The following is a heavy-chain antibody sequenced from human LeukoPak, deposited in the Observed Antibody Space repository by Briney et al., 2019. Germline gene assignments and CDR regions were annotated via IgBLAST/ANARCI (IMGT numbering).Heavy chain of an antibody. V-gene: IGHV1-2*04. Sequence: ASVKVSCKASGYTFTGYYMHWVRQAPGQGLEWMGWINPNSGGTNYAQKFQGWVTMTRDTSISTAYMELSRLRSDDTAVYYCARDGPGEYYDSSGFDAFDIWGQGTMVTVSS. CDR1: GYTFTGYY. J-gene: IGHJ3*02. D-gene: IGHD3-22*01. CDR2: INPNSGGT. CDR3: ARDGPGEYYDSSGFDAFDI.